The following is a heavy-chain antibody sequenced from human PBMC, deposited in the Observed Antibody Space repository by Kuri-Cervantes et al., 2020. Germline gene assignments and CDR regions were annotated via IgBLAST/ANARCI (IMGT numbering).Heavy chain of an antibody. CDR3: ARRGRGVITSCWYFDL. J-gene: IGHJ2*01. CDR2: INHSGST. CDR1: GGSISGGGYY. D-gene: IGHD3-22*01. V-gene: IGHV4-34*01. Sequence: SETLSLTCTVSGGSISGGGYYWSWIRQHPGKGLEWIGEINHSGSTNYHPSLKSRVTISVDTSKNQFSLKLSSVTAADTAVYYCARRGRGVITSCWYFDLWGRGTLVTVSS.